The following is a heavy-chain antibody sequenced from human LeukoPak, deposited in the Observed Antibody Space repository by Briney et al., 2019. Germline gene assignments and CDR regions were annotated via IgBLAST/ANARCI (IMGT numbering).Heavy chain of an antibody. D-gene: IGHD1-26*01. CDR2: IYWDDDK. V-gene: IGHV2-5*02. CDR1: GFSLSASGVG. CDR3: AHTVGGNYFDY. J-gene: IGHJ4*02. Sequence: SGPTLVNPTQSLTLTCTFSGFSLSASGVGVGWIRQPPGKALEWLAFIYWDDDKRYSPSLKSRLTITKDTSKTQVVLTMTNMDPVDTATYYCAHTVGGNYFDYWGEGTVVTVSS.